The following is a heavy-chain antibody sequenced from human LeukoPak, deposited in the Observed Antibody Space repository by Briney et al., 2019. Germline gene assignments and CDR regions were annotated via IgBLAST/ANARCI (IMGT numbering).Heavy chain of an antibody. CDR1: GFTFSNYW. V-gene: IGHV3-74*01. CDR2: LSSDGRDP. J-gene: IGHJ4*02. CDR3: ARGVYEEDVNY. Sequence: PGGSLRLSCAASGFTFSNYWMHWVRQAPGKGLVWVSRLSSDGRDPSYADSVKGRFTISRDNVKNTLYTQMNSPRAEDTAVYYCARGVYEEDVNYWGQGTLVTVSS. D-gene: IGHD2-8*01.